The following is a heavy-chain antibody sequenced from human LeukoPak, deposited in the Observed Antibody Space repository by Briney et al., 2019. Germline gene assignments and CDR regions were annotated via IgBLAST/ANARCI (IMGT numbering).Heavy chain of an antibody. CDR3: ARGKGFVGHFDS. CDR2: IIPILGTA. Sequence: GASVKVSCKASGGTFRSNAISWVRQALGQGPEWMGRIIPILGTAEYAEKFRGRVTISADKSTSTAYMELSSLKSEDTALYYCARGKGFVGHFDSWGQGTRVTVSS. D-gene: IGHD2-15*01. CDR1: GGTFRSNA. J-gene: IGHJ4*02. V-gene: IGHV1-69*04.